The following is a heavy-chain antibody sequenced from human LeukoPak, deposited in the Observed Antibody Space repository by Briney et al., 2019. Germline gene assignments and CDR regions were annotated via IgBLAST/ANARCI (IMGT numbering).Heavy chain of an antibody. D-gene: IGHD1-26*01. Sequence: ASVKVSCKASGYTFTEQYLHWVRQAPGQGLEWMGWINPHSLATNYAQKLQGRVTMTTDTSTSTAYMDLRSLRSDDTAVYYCARGLGGSGSYSLTFDSWGQGTLVTVSS. CDR2: INPHSLAT. CDR1: GYTFTEQY. CDR3: ARGLGGSGSYSLTFDS. J-gene: IGHJ4*02. V-gene: IGHV1-2*02.